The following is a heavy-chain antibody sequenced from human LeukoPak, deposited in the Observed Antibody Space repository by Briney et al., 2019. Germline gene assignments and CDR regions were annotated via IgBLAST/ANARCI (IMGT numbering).Heavy chain of an antibody. CDR2: MYLSGTT. V-gene: IGHV4-4*02. Sequence: SGPLSLTCTVSGDSINSLDLWSWVRQPPGKGLEWIGEMYLSGTTHSNPSVKSRVTISIDKSKNQFFLNLSSVTAADTAVYYCAGLVGRYSSGLYYYYFDYWGQGTLVTVSS. D-gene: IGHD3-22*01. J-gene: IGHJ4*02. CDR1: GDSINSLDL. CDR3: AGLVGRYSSGLYYYYFDY.